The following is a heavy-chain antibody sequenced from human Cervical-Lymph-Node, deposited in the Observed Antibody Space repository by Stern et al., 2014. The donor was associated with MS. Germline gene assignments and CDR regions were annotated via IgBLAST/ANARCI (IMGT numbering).Heavy chain of an antibody. CDR2: ISRGSDYT. J-gene: IGHJ6*02. CDR1: GFVFSRYN. CDR3: ARLNQLDV. D-gene: IGHD1-14*01. Sequence: EDQLVESGGGLVKPGGSLRLSCAGSGFVFSRYNMNWVRQAPGKGLEWVSSISRGSDYTYYIDSVKGRFTISRDNAKNSLYLQMNNLRVEDTGVYYCARLNQLDVWGQGTTVTVSS. V-gene: IGHV3-21*01.